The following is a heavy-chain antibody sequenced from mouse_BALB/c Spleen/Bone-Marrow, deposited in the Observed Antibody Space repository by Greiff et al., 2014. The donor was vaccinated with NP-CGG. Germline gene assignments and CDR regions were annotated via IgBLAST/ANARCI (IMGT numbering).Heavy chain of an antibody. J-gene: IGHJ4*01. CDR2: IWSDGTT. V-gene: IGHV2-6-2*01. D-gene: IGHD2-2*01. Sequence: VQGVESGPDLVAPSQSLSITCTVSGFSLTLYGLHWVRQSPGKGLEWLVVIWSDGTTTYNSALKSRLSISKDNSKSQVFLKLNSLQTDDTAMYYCARHERGYPYAMDYWGQGTSVTVSS. CDR3: ARHERGYPYAMDY. CDR1: GFSLTLYG.